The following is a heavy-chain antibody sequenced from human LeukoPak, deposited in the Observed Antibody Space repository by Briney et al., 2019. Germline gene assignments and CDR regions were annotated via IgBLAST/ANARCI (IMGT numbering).Heavy chain of an antibody. CDR1: GFTFSDYY. CDR3: ARGRRYCSSTSCPLHYMDV. Sequence: PGGSLRLSCAASGFTFSDYYMSWIRQAPGKGLEWVSYTSSSGSTIYYADSVKGRFTISRDNAKNSLYLQMNSLRAEDTAVYYCARGRRYCSSTSCPLHYMDVWGKETTVTVSS. D-gene: IGHD2-2*01. J-gene: IGHJ6*03. CDR2: TSSSGSTI. V-gene: IGHV3-11*04.